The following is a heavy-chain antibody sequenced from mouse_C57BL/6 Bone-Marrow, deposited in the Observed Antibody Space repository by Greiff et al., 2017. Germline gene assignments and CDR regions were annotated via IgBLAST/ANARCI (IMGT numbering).Heavy chain of an antibody. J-gene: IGHJ3*01. V-gene: IGHV1-50*01. CDR2: IDPSDSYT. D-gene: IGHD3-2*02. CDR3: AREGSSGYEFAY. CDR1: GYTFTSYW. Sequence: LQQPGAELVKPGASVKLSCKASGYTFTSYWMHWVKQRPGQGLEWIGEIDPSDSYTNYNQKFKGKATLTVDTSSSTAYMQLSSLTSDDAAVYYCAREGSSGYEFAYWGQGTLVTVSA.